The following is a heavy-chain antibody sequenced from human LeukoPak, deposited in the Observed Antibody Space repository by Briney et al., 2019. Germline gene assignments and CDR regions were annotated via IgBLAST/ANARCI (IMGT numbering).Heavy chain of an antibody. D-gene: IGHD3-22*01. J-gene: IGHJ4*02. CDR3: AREVRGYYFDY. Sequence: GGSLRLSCAASGSGFIVSSNYMSWVRQAPGKGLEWVSVIPSGGNTYYADSVKGRFTISRDNSKNTVFLQMNSLRAEDTAVYYCAREVRGYYFDYWGQGTLVTVSS. V-gene: IGHV3-53*01. CDR2: IPSGGNT. CDR1: GSGFIVSSNY.